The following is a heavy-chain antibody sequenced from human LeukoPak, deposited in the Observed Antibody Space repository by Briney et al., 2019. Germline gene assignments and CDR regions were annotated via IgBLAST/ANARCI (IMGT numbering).Heavy chain of an antibody. D-gene: IGHD6-19*01. CDR1: GVSISRSSYY. CDR2: IHYSGKT. CDR3: AKVGGLAVAGTDNWMDP. V-gene: IGHV4-39*02. J-gene: IGHJ5*02. Sequence: SETLSLTCSVTGVSISRSSYYWGWIRQPPGEGLEWIGNIHYSGKTYYNPSLKSRVTISIDTSKNQFSLKLSSVTAADTAVYSCAKVGGLAVAGTDNWMDPWGQGTLVTVSS.